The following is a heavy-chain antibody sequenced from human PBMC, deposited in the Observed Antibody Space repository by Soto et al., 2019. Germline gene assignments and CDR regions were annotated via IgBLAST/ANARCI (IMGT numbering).Heavy chain of an antibody. CDR1: GFTFSDSW. D-gene: IGHD5-12*01. CDR2: IKQDESEK. CDR3: ATSGGGWLQPPV. V-gene: IGHV3-7*03. J-gene: IGHJ4*02. Sequence: GGSLRLSCTASGFTFSDSWMTWVRQAPGRGLEWVARIKQDESEKKYADSVKGRFTISRDNAKNSLYLQMNSLRAEDTAVYYCATSGGGWLQPPVWGQGTLVTVSS.